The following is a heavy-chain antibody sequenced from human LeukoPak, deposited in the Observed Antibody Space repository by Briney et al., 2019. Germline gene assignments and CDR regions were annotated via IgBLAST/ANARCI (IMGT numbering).Heavy chain of an antibody. CDR3: ARKVGATTPPFDY. V-gene: IGHV4-38-2*02. J-gene: IGHJ4*02. CDR1: GYSISSGYY. D-gene: IGHD1-26*01. CDR2: IYRSGNT. Sequence: TSETLSLTCTVSGYSISSGYYWGWIRQPPGKGLEWIGSIYRSGNTYYNPTLKSRVTISVDTSKNQFSLKLSSVTAADTAVYYCARKVGATTPPFDYWGQGTLVTVSS.